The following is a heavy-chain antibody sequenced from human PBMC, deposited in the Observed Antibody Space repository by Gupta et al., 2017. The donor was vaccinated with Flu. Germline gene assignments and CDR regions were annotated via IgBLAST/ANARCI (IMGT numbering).Heavy chain of an antibody. J-gene: IGHJ4*02. V-gene: IGHV3-30*03. CDR2: RSNDGSNK. CDR3: ARDAGWKYFDY. D-gene: IGHD1-1*01. Sequence: HWVGQAPGKGLEWVTGRSNDGSNKYYADSGRGRFTISRDKSKKTLFLKMNSLRAEDTDVYYWARDAGWKYFDYWGQGTLVTVSS.